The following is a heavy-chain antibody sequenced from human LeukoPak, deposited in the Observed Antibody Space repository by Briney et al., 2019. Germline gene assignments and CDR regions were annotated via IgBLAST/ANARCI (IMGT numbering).Heavy chain of an antibody. CDR3: AHRRVTLIVGGFDP. CDR2: IYWNDDK. J-gene: IGHJ5*01. V-gene: IGHV2-5*01. CDR1: GFSLSTSGEG. Sequence: KASGPTLVKPTQTLTLTCTFSGFSLSTSGEGVGWIRQPPGKALEWLGLIYWNDDKRYSPSLKSRLTITKDTSKNQVILTMTNMDPVDTATYYCAHRRVTLIVGGFDPWGQGTLVTVSS. D-gene: IGHD3-22*01.